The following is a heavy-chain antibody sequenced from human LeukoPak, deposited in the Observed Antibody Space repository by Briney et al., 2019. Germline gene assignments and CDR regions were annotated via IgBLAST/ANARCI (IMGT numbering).Heavy chain of an antibody. CDR2: VNPNSGGT. J-gene: IGHJ3*02. CDR3: ARVSSGWYFNTRRNDAFDI. D-gene: IGHD6-19*01. V-gene: IGHV1-2*02. CDR1: GYTFTGYY. Sequence: GASVKVSCKASGYTFTGYYMHWVRQAPGQGLEWMGWVNPNSGGTNYAQKFQGRVTMTRDTSISTAYMELSRLRSDDTAVYYCARVSSGWYFNTRRNDAFDIWGQGTMVTVSS.